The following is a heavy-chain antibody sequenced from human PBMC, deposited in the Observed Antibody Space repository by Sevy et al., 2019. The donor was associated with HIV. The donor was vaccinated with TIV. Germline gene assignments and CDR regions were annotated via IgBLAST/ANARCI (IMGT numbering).Heavy chain of an antibody. CDR2: LSGNGGST. CDR1: GFTFSNYA. D-gene: IGHD6-19*01. CDR3: VKDLEAGTKDYYYGLDV. Sequence: GGSLRLSCSASGFTFSNYAMHWVRLAPGKGLEYVSVLSGNGGSTHYADSVKGRFTISRDNSKNTLYLQMSSLRAEDTAVYYCVKDLEAGTKDYYYGLDVWGQGTTVTVSS. J-gene: IGHJ6*02. V-gene: IGHV3-64D*06.